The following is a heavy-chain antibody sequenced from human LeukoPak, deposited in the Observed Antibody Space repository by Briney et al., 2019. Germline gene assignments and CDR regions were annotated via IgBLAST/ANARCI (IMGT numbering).Heavy chain of an antibody. CDR3: AREDSSGAFDI. Sequence: GGSLRLSCAGSGFTFSNYWVHWVRHAPGKGLEWVAVVWYDESNKYYVDSVKGRFTISRDNSKNTLYLQMNSLRVEDTALYYCAREDSSGAFDIWGQGTMVTVSS. CDR1: GFTFSNYW. CDR2: VWYDESNK. V-gene: IGHV3-33*08. D-gene: IGHD3-22*01. J-gene: IGHJ3*02.